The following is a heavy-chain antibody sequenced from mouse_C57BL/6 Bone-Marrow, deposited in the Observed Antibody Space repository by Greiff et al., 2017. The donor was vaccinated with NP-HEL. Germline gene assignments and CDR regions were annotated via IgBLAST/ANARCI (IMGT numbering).Heavy chain of an antibody. CDR1: GYTFTSYT. CDR2: INPSSGYT. V-gene: IGHV1-4*01. J-gene: IGHJ2*01. Sequence: QVHVKQSGAELARPGASVKMSCKASGYTFTSYTMHWVKQRPGQGLEWIGYINPSSGYTKYNQKFKDKATLTADKSSSTAYMQLSSLTSEDSAVYYCARFLYGHYFDYWGQGTTLTVSS. CDR3: ARFLYGHYFDY. D-gene: IGHD1-1*01.